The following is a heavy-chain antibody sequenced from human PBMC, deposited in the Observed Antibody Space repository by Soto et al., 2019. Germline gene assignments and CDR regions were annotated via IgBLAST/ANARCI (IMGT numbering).Heavy chain of an antibody. D-gene: IGHD2-2*01. J-gene: IGHJ4*02. Sequence: SVKVSCKTSGFTFLSSAVKWVRQARGQRLEWIGWIVVGSGSTNYAQKFQERVTITRDMSTSTVYMELSSLRSEDTAVYYCAAGRVCSSTRRYPYKFDYRGQGTTDTVS. CDR3: AAGRVCSSTRRYPYKFDY. V-gene: IGHV1-58*01. CDR2: IVVGSGST. CDR1: GFTFLSSA.